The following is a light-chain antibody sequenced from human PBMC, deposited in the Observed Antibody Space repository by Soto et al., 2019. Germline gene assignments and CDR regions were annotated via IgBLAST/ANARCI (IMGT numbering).Light chain of an antibody. J-gene: IGKJ4*01. CDR2: DTS. CDR3: QQRSTWPPT. Sequence: EIVLTQSPATLSLSPGERATLSCRASQSVSRYLAWYQQKPGQAPRLLIYDTSNRATGIPARFSGSGSGTDFNLTISSLEPEDFAVYYCQQRSTWPPTFGGGTTVEIK. V-gene: IGKV3-11*01. CDR1: QSVSRY.